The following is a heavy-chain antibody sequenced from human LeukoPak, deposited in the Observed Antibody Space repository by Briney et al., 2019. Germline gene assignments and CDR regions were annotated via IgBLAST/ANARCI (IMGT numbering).Heavy chain of an antibody. CDR1: GYTFTDYY. D-gene: IGHD1-20*01. V-gene: IGHV1-69-2*01. J-gene: IGHJ6*02. CDR3: ATGLSFITGTTGNYYYYGMDV. Sequence: ASVKISCKVSGYTFTDYYMHWVRQAPGKGLEWMGLVDPEDGETIYAEKFQGRVTITADTSTDTAYMELSSLRSEDTAVYYCATGLSFITGTTGNYYYYGMDVWGQGTTVTVSS. CDR2: VDPEDGET.